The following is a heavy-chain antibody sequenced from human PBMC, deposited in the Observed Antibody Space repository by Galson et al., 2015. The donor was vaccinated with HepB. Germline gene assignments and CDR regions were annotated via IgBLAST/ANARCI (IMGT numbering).Heavy chain of an antibody. D-gene: IGHD3-22*01. Sequence: SLRLSCAASGFTFSSYGMHWVRQAPGKGLEWVAVIWYDGSNKYYADSVKGRFTISRDNSKNTLYLQMNSLRAEDTAVYYCARGGGDSSGYPGLNAFDIWGQGTMVTVSS. J-gene: IGHJ3*02. CDR3: ARGGGDSSGYPGLNAFDI. CDR1: GFTFSSYG. CDR2: IWYDGSNK. V-gene: IGHV3-33*01.